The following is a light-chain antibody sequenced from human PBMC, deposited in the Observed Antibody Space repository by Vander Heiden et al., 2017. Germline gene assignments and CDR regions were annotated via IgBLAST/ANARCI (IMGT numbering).Light chain of an antibody. J-gene: IGLJ3*02. V-gene: IGLV3-1*01. CDR1: KLGDKY. Sequence: SYELTQPPSVSVSPGQTASITCSGDKLGDKYACWYQQKPGQSPVLGIYQDSKRPSGIPERFSGSNSGNTATLTISGTQAMDDADYYCQAWDSRPSGFGGGTKMTVL. CDR3: QAWDSRPSG. CDR2: QDS.